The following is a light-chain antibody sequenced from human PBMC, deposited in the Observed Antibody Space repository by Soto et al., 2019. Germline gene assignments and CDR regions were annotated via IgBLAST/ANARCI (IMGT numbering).Light chain of an antibody. V-gene: IGKV1-16*02. CDR3: QQYHTNPPT. CDR1: QGISNY. CDR2: AAS. J-gene: IGKJ3*01. Sequence: DVQMTQSPSSLSASVGDRVTITCRASQGISNYLAWFQQKPGKAPKSLIYAASSLHSGVPSKFSGSGSGTDFTLTIISLQPEDFATYYCQQYHTNPPTFGPGTKVEIK.